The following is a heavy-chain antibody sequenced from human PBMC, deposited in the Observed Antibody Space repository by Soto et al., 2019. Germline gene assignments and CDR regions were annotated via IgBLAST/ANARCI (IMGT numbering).Heavy chain of an antibody. CDR2: ISSSSSYI. CDR3: ARDQPGYSSGYGLGY. V-gene: IGHV3-21*01. D-gene: IGHD5-18*01. Sequence: EVQLVESGGGLVKPGGSLRLSCAASGFTFSSYSMNWVRQAPGKGLEWVSSISSSSSYIYYADSVKGRFTISRDNAKKSLYPQRNSVRAEDTAVHYCARDQPGYSSGYGLGYWRQGALVTVSS. J-gene: IGHJ4*02. CDR1: GFTFSSYS.